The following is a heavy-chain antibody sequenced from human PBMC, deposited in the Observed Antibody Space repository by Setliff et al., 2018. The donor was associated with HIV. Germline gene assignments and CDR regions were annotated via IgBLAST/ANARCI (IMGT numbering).Heavy chain of an antibody. CDR3: ARDLDSSGYFNSLNY. CDR1: GYTFTSYD. V-gene: IGHV1-18*01. CDR2: ISAYNGNT. Sequence: AAVKVSSKASGYTFTSYDISWVRQAPGQGLEWMGWISAYNGNTNYAQKLQGRVTMTTDTSTRTAYMELTSLRSDDTAVYYCARDLDSSGYFNSLNYWGQGTLVTVSS. J-gene: IGHJ4*02. D-gene: IGHD3-22*01.